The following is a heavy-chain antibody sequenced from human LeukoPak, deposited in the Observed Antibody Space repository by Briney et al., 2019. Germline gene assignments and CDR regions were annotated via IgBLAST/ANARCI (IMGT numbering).Heavy chain of an antibody. Sequence: GASVKVSCKASGYAFTTSDINWVRQAPGQGLEWMGWFNPENGNTNYAQKVQGRVTMTADTSTSTSYMELRSLRSDDTAVYYCAREHSSSWDQFDYWGQGTLVTVSS. V-gene: IGHV1-18*01. CDR2: FNPENGNT. CDR1: GYAFTTSD. D-gene: IGHD6-13*01. CDR3: AREHSSSWDQFDY. J-gene: IGHJ4*02.